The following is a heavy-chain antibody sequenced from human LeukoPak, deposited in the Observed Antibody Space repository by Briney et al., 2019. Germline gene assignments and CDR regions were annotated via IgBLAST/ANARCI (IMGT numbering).Heavy chain of an antibody. V-gene: IGHV4-59*11. CDR3: ARIAAAGLDY. CDR2: IYYSGGT. CDR1: GGSISSHY. D-gene: IGHD6-13*01. Sequence: PETLSVTCTVSGGSISSHYRSWVRQPPGKGLEWIGYIYYSGGTNYNPSLKCRVTISVDTSKNQFSLKLSSVTAADTAVYYCARIAAAGLDYWGQGTLVTVSS. J-gene: IGHJ4*02.